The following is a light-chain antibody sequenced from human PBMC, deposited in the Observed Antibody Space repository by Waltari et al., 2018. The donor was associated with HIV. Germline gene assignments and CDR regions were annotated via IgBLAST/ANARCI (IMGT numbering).Light chain of an antibody. V-gene: IGLV4-69*01. J-gene: IGLJ3*02. CDR1: SGHSSYA. CDR3: QTWGTGV. CDR2: LNSDGSH. Sequence: QLVLTQSPSASASLGASVKLTCTLRSGHSSYAIAWHQQQPEKGPRYLMKLNSDGSHSKGDGIPDRFSGASSGAERSLTISSLQSEDEADYYWQTWGTGVFGGGTKLTVL.